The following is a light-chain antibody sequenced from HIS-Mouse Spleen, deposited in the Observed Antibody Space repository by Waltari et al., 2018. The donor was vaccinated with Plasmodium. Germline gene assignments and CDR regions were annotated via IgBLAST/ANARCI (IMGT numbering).Light chain of an antibody. CDR1: QSISSY. CDR2: AAS. J-gene: IGKJ1*01. Sequence: DIQMTQSPSSLSASVGDRVTITCRASQSISSYLNWYQQKQWKAPKLLIYAASSLESGFPSRFSGSGSGTDFTLTIRSLQPEDFATYFCQQSYSTWTFGQGTKVEIK. V-gene: IGKV1-39*01. CDR3: QQSYSTWT.